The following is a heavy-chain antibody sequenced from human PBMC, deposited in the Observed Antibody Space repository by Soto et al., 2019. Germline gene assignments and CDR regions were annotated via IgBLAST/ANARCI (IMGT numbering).Heavy chain of an antibody. D-gene: IGHD3-22*01. CDR1: GFTFTSSA. J-gene: IGHJ3*02. CDR2: IVVGSGNT. V-gene: IGHV1-58*01. CDR3: AADLYYYDSSGYYRLGAFDI. Sequence: SVKVSCKASGFTFTSSAVQWVRQARGRRLEWIGWIVVGSGNTNSAQKFQERVTINRDMSTSTAYMELSSVRSEDAAVYYCAADLYYYDSSGYYRLGAFDIWAQGTMVTVSS.